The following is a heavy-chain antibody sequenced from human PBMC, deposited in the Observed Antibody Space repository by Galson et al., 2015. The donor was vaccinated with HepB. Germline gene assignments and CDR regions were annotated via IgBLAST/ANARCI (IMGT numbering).Heavy chain of an antibody. CDR3: ARDVLKYYDSSGYDYDY. V-gene: IGHV1-69*04. CDR1: GGTFSSYA. CDR2: IIPILGIT. D-gene: IGHD3-22*01. Sequence: SVKVSCKASGGTFSSYAISWVRQAPGQGLEWMGRIIPILGITNYAQKFQGRVTITADKSTSTAYMELSSLRSEDTDVYYCARDVLKYYDSSGYDYDYWGQGTLVTVSS. J-gene: IGHJ4*02.